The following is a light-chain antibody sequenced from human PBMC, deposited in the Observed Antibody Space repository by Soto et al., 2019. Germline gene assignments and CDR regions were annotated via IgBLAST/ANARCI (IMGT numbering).Light chain of an antibody. J-gene: IGKJ1*01. CDR1: QSVSSN. CDR2: GAS. CDR3: QQYNDWPPWT. Sequence: EIVMTQSPATLSVSPGERATLSCRASQSVSSNLASYQQKPAQAPRLLIYGASTRATSVPARFSGSRSGTEFTLTLSSRQSADFAVYYCQQYNDWPPWTFGQGTKVEIK. V-gene: IGKV3-15*01.